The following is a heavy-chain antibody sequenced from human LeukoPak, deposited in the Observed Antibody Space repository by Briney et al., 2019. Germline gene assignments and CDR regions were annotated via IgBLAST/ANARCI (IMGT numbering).Heavy chain of an antibody. Sequence: KPSETLSLTCTVSGGSISSSSYYWGWIRQPPGKGLEWIGYIYYSGSTNYNPSLKSRVTISVDTSKKQFSLKLSSVTAADTAVYCCARESETYYYGSGGYYNFPYMDVWGKGTTVTISS. CDR1: GGSISSSSYY. J-gene: IGHJ6*03. D-gene: IGHD3-10*01. V-gene: IGHV4-61*01. CDR3: ARESETYYYGSGGYYNFPYMDV. CDR2: IYYSGST.